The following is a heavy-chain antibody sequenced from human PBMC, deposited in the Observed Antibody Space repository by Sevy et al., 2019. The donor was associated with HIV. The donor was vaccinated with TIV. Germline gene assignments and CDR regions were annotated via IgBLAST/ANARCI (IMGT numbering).Heavy chain of an antibody. D-gene: IGHD2-8*01. CDR1: GFTFNKYS. CDR3: ARKGCTKPHDY. Sequence: GGSLRLSCAASGFTFNKYSMSWVRQPPGKGLEWVATLSFGCGEINYADSVKGRFTISRDNSKNSFYLQMNNLRAEDTALYYCARKGCTKPHDYWGQGTLVTVSS. V-gene: IGHV3-23*01. CDR2: LSFGCGEI. J-gene: IGHJ4*02.